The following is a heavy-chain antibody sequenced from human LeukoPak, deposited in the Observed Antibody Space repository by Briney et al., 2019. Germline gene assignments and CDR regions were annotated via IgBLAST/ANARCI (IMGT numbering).Heavy chain of an antibody. CDR1: GGSISAYY. CDR3: ARGQYQLPLDY. V-gene: IGHV4-59*01. J-gene: IGHJ4*02. CDR2: IHYSGNT. Sequence: SETLSLTCTVSGGSISAYYWSWIRQPPGKGLDWVGYIHYSGNTNYNPSLKSRVTISLDTSKNQFSLKLSSVTAADTAVYYCARGQYQLPLDYWGQGTLVTVSS. D-gene: IGHD2-2*01.